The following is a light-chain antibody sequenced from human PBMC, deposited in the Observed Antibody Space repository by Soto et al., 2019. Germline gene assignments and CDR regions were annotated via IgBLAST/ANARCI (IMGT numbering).Light chain of an antibody. Sequence: DIQLTQSPSTLSGSVGARVTLTCLASQTISSWLAWYQQKPGKAPKLLIYKASTLKSGVPSRFSGSGSGTEFTLTISSLQPDDFATYYCQQYKSYWTFGQGTKVDI. CDR2: KAS. J-gene: IGKJ1*01. V-gene: IGKV1-5*03. CDR3: QQYKSYWT. CDR1: QTISSW.